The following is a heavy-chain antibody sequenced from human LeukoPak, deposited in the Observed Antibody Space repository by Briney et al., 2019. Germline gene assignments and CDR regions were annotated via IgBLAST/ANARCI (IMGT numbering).Heavy chain of an antibody. Sequence: GGSLRLSCTVSGFTFSSYWMSWVRQAPGKGLEWVANIKQDGSEKYYVDSVKGRFTISRDNAKNSLYLQMNSLRAEDTAMYYCARKNGLDVWGQGTTVTVSS. V-gene: IGHV3-7*01. CDR1: GFTFSSYW. J-gene: IGHJ6*02. CDR3: ARKNGLDV. CDR2: IKQDGSEK.